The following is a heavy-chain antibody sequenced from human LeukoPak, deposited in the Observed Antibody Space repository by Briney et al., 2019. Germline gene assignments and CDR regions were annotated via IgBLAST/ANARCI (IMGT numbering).Heavy chain of an antibody. CDR3: ARYGSGTIFGY. V-gene: IGHV5-51*01. J-gene: IGHJ4*02. Sequence: GESLKISCTASGYSFTSYWIGWVRQMPGQGLEWMGIIYPGDSDTRYSPSFQGQVTISADKSISTAHLQWSSLKASDTAMYYCARYGSGTIFGYWGQGTLVTVSS. CDR2: IYPGDSDT. CDR1: GYSFTSYW. D-gene: IGHD3-10*01.